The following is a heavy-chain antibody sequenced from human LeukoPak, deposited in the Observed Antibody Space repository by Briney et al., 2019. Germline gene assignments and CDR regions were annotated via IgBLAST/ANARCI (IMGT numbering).Heavy chain of an antibody. J-gene: IGHJ5*02. Sequence: ASVKVSCKASGYTFTNYDINWVRQAPGQGLEWMGWISAYNGNTNYAQKFQGRVTITADESTSTAYMELSSLRSEDTAVYYCARVGYDYVWGSYRSNWFDPWGQGTLVTVSS. CDR3: ARVGYDYVWGSYRSNWFDP. CDR2: ISAYNGNT. V-gene: IGHV1-18*01. D-gene: IGHD3-16*02. CDR1: GYTFTNYD.